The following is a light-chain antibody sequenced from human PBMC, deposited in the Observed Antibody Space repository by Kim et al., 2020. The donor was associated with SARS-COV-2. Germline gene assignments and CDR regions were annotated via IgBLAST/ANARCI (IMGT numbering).Light chain of an antibody. CDR2: YDN. V-gene: IGLV1-36*01. CDR1: SSNIGNNA. Sequence: QSVLTQPPSVSEAPRQRVTISCSGSSSNIGNNAVNWYQQLPGKAPKLLIYYDNQLPSGVSDRFSGSKSGTSASLAISGLQCEDEADYYCAAWDDRLNNRVFGGRTQLTVL. J-gene: IGLJ3*02. CDR3: AAWDDRLNNRV.